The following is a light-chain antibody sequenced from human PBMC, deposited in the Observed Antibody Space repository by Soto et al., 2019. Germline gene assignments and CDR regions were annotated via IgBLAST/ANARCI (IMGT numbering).Light chain of an antibody. J-gene: IGKJ5*01. CDR2: GAS. CDR3: QQYGSSLIT. CDR1: QSIGNN. Sequence: EIVMTQSPATLSVSPGERVTLSCRASQSIGNNLAWYQHKPGQPPRLLIYGASSRATGIPDSFSGSGSGTDFTLTISRLEPEDFAVYYCQQYGSSLITFGQGTRLEIK. V-gene: IGKV3-20*01.